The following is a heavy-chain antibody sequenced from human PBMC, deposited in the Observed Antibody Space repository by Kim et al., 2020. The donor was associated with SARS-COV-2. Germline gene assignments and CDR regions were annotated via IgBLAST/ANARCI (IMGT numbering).Heavy chain of an antibody. Sequence: NSAQKFQGRVTITADESTSTAYMELSSLRSEDTAVYYCARNDYGDYESDFWGQGTLVTVSS. V-gene: IGHV1-69*01. D-gene: IGHD4-17*01. CDR3: ARNDYGDYESDF. J-gene: IGHJ4*02.